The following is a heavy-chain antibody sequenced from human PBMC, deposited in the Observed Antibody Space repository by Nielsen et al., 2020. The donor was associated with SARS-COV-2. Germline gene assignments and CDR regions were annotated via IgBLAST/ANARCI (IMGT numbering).Heavy chain of an antibody. D-gene: IGHD3-22*01. Sequence: LSLTCAASGFTFSSYAMHWVRQAPGKGLEWVAVISYDGSNKYYADSVKGRFTISRDNSKNTLYLQMNSLRAEDTAVYYCASPQYYYDSSGPGWFDYWGQGTLVTVSS. CDR3: ASPQYYYDSSGPGWFDY. CDR2: ISYDGSNK. V-gene: IGHV3-30-3*01. J-gene: IGHJ4*02. CDR1: GFTFSSYA.